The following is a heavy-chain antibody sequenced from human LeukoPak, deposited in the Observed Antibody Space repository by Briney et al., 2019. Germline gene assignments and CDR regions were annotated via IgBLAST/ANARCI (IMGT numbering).Heavy chain of an antibody. Sequence: GGSLRLSCAASGFTFSSYSMNWVRQAPGKGLEWVSSISSSSSYIYYADSVKGRFTISRDNAKNSLYLQMNSLRAEDTAVYYCARQRLWFGDNGFDYWGQGTLGTVSS. CDR1: GFTFSSYS. J-gene: IGHJ4*02. D-gene: IGHD3-10*01. V-gene: IGHV3-21*01. CDR3: ARQRLWFGDNGFDY. CDR2: ISSSSSYI.